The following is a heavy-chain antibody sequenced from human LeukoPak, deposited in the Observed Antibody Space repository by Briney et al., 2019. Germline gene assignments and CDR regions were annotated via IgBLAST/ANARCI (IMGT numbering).Heavy chain of an antibody. Sequence: SETLSLTCTVSGGSISSSSYYWGWIRQPPGKGLEWIGSIYYSGSTYYNPSLKSRVTISVDTSKNQFSLKLSSVTAADTAVYYCARLGGSSRFLEWLLFDYWGQGTLVTVSS. V-gene: IGHV4-39*01. CDR3: ARLGGSSRFLEWLLFDY. J-gene: IGHJ4*02. D-gene: IGHD3-3*01. CDR1: GGSISSSSYY. CDR2: IYYSGST.